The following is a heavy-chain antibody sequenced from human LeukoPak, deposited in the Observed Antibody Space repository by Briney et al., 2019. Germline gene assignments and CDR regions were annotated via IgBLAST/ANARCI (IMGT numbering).Heavy chain of an antibody. J-gene: IGHJ4*02. CDR3: ARGLVVCDY. V-gene: IGHV3-7*05. CDR2: IKQDGSGK. Sequence: GGSLILSCAASGFTFSSYWMSWVRQAPGKGLEWVANIKQDGSGKYYVDSVKGRFTISRDNAKNSLFLQMNSLRAEDTAVYYCARGLVVCDYWGQGTLVTVSS. CDR1: GFTFSSYW. D-gene: IGHD6-19*01.